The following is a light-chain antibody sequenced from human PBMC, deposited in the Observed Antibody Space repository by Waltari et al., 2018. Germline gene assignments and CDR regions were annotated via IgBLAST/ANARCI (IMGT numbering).Light chain of an antibody. Sequence: IQMTQSPSTLSASAGDRVVITCRASQSVNTWLAWYQQRPGKAPNRLIYRASSLQSGVPSRFSGRGSGTEFTLTINSLQPDDFASYYCQQYNSFPWTFGQGTKVEI. CDR2: RAS. CDR1: QSVNTW. J-gene: IGKJ1*01. V-gene: IGKV1-5*03. CDR3: QQYNSFPWT.